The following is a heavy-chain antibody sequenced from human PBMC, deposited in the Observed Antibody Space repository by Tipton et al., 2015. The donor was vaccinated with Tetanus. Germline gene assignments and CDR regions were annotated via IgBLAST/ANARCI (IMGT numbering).Heavy chain of an antibody. Sequence: SLRLSCAGAGFPFSSHWMYWVRQAPGKGLEWVSTINSRSNLIYYADSVKGRFTVSRDNAKNTVYLQMDSLSAEDTAVYYCARDPVLGIGTRWGQGTLVVVSS. CDR3: ARDPVLGIGTR. D-gene: IGHD1-26*01. V-gene: IGHV3-21*01. J-gene: IGHJ4*02. CDR2: INSRSNLI. CDR1: GFPFSSHW.